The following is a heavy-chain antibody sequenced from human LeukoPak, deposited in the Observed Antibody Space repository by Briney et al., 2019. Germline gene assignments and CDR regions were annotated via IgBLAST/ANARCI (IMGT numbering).Heavy chain of an antibody. V-gene: IGHV1-8*01. CDR3: ARGHWSGSTCYPFDY. CDR2: MNPSNGNT. J-gene: IGHJ4*02. CDR1: GYTLTSYD. D-gene: IGHD2-2*01. Sequence: ASVKVSCKASGYTLTSYDINWVRQAAGQGLEWMGWMNPSNGNTGYAQKFQGRVAMTRDTSISTAYMELSSLKSDDTAVYFCARGHWSGSTCYPFDYWVQGTLVTVSS.